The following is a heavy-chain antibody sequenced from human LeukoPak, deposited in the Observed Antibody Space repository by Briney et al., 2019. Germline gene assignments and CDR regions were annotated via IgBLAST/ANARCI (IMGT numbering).Heavy chain of an antibody. CDR3: AKDPVGRYYYYYYMDV. Sequence: GGSLRLSCEGSGFTFSSYGMHWVRQAPGKGLEGVTLIRYDGSNKYYADSVKGRFTISRDNSKNTLYLQMNSLRAEDTAVYYCAKDPVGRYYYYYYMDVWGKGTTVTVSS. CDR2: IRYDGSNK. V-gene: IGHV3-30*02. D-gene: IGHD2-15*01. CDR1: GFTFSSYG. J-gene: IGHJ6*03.